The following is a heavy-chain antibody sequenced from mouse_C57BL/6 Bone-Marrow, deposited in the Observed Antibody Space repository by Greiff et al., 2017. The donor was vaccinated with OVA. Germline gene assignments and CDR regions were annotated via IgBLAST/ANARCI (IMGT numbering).Heavy chain of an antibody. V-gene: IGHV5-12*01. CDR2: IRNGGGSN. D-gene: IGHD2-3*01. CDR1: GFTFSDYY. CDR3: ARHGRWLPLSMDY. J-gene: IGHJ4*01. Sequence: EVQLQESGGGLVQPGGSLKLSCAASGFTFSDYYMYWVRQTPEKRLEWVAYIRNGGGSNYYPDTVKGRFTISRDNAKNTLYLQMSRLKSEDTAMYYCARHGRWLPLSMDYWGQGTSVTVSS.